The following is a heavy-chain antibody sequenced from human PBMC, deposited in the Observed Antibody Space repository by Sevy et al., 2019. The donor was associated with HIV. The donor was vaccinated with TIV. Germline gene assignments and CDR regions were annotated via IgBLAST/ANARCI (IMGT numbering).Heavy chain of an antibody. CDR2: LSSSGTTI. CDR1: GFTFSNFG. CDR3: ARKFGY. Sequence: GGSLRLSCAASGFTFSNFGMNWVRRAPGKGLEWVSYLSSSGTTIDYADSVKGRFTISRDNAKNSLYLQMNSLRDEDTAVYYCARKFGYWGQGTLVTVSS. D-gene: IGHD3-10*01. J-gene: IGHJ4*02. V-gene: IGHV3-48*02.